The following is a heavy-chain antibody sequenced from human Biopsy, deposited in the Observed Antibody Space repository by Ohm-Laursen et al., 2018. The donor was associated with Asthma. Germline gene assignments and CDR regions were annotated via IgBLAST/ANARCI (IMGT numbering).Heavy chain of an antibody. Sequence: GASAKVSCKASGYTFNAYYIHWVRQAPGQEFEWMGRINPNSGNTHYAHKFQGRVTMTRDTSISTVYMELTSLRSDDTAVYYCARAPQPQNYGSGNAQYGLDVWGQGTTVTVSS. V-gene: IGHV1-2*06. D-gene: IGHD3-10*01. J-gene: IGHJ6*02. CDR3: ARAPQPQNYGSGNAQYGLDV. CDR1: GYTFNAYY. CDR2: INPNSGNT.